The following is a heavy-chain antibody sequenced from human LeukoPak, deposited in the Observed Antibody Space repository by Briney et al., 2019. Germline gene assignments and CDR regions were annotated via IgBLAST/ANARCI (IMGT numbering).Heavy chain of an antibody. D-gene: IGHD5-24*01. Sequence: PGGSLRLSCAASGFXFSSCGIHWVRQAPGKGLEWVAVISYDGSNKYYADSVKGRFTISRDNSKNTLYLQMNSLRAEDTAVYYCAKDLRDGYNSPDYWGQGTLVTVSS. J-gene: IGHJ4*02. CDR1: GFXFSSCG. V-gene: IGHV3-30*18. CDR2: ISYDGSNK. CDR3: AKDLRDGYNSPDY.